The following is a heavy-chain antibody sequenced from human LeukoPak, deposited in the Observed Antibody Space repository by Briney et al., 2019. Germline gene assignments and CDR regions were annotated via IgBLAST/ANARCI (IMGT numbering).Heavy chain of an antibody. J-gene: IGHJ3*02. Sequence: SETLSLTCTVSGGSISSSRYYWGWIRQPPGKGLEWIGSIHYSGSTYYNPSLKSRVTVSVDTSKNQFSLKLSSVTAADTAVYYCARGSPRSGDAFDIWGQGTMVTVSS. V-gene: IGHV4-39*07. CDR3: ARGSPRSGDAFDI. D-gene: IGHD1-26*01. CDR1: GGSISSSRYY. CDR2: IHYSGST.